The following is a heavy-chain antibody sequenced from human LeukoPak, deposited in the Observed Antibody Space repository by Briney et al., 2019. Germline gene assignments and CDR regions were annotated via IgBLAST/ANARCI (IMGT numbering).Heavy chain of an antibody. V-gene: IGHV3-30*02. Sequence: GGSLRLSCAASGFTFSSYGMHWVRQAPGKGLEWVAFIRYDGSNKYYADSVKGRFTISRDNSKNTLYLQMNSLRAEDTAVYYCATMVRGDHYYYYYMDVWGKGTTVTVSS. D-gene: IGHD3-10*01. CDR2: IRYDGSNK. J-gene: IGHJ6*03. CDR1: GFTFSSYG. CDR3: ATMVRGDHYYYYYMDV.